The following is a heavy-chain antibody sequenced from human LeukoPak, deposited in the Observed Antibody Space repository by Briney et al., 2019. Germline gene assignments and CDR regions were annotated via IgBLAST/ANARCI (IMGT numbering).Heavy chain of an antibody. CDR2: IRYDGSNK. D-gene: IGHD5-18*01. V-gene: IGHV3-30*02. J-gene: IGHJ3*02. CDR1: GFTFSSYG. CDR3: AKDWTQLHDAFDI. Sequence: GGSLRLSCAASGFTFSSYGMHWVRQAPGKGLEWVAFIRYDGSNKYYADSVKGRFTISRDNSKNTLYLQMNSLRAEDTAVYYCAKDWTQLHDAFDIWGQGTMVTVSS.